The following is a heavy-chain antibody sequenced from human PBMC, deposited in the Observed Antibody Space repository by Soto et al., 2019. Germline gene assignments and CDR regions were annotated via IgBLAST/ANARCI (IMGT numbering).Heavy chain of an antibody. V-gene: IGHV1-46*01. CDR2: INPSGDLK. CDR1: GFSFSDYF. Sequence: ASVKVSCKASGFSFSDYFMHWVRQAPGQGLEWMGIINPSGDLKNYAQKFQGRVTITRDTSTSTVYMYLSSLRYEDTAVYYCARDNSQDYGTPAASSWFQPWGQETMVTVSS. J-gene: IGHJ5*02. CDR3: ARDNSQDYGTPAASSWFQP. D-gene: IGHD4-17*01.